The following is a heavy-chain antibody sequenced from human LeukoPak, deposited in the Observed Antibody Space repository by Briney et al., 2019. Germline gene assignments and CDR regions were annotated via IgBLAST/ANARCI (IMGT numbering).Heavy chain of an antibody. CDR1: GFTFTSSA. V-gene: IGHV1-58*02. J-gene: IGHJ3*02. CDR2: IVVGSGNT. Sequence: SVKVSCKASGFTFTSSAMQWVRQARGQRLKWIGWIVVGSGNTNYAQNFQERVTITRDMSTSTAYMELSSLRSEDTAVYYCAANTPRVVREDAFDIWGQGTMVTVSS. CDR3: AANTPRVVREDAFDI. D-gene: IGHD2-21*01.